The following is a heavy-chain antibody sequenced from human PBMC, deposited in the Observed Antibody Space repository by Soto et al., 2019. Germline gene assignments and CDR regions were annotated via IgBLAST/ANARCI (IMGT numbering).Heavy chain of an antibody. Sequence: PSETLSLTCAVSGGSISSSNWWSWVRQPPGKGLEWIGEIYHSGSTNYNPSLKSRVTISVDKSKNQFSLKLSSVTAADTAVYYCARVGSGWIKGYNWFDPWGQGTLVTVSS. CDR1: GGSISSSNW. D-gene: IGHD6-19*01. J-gene: IGHJ5*02. CDR2: IYHSGST. V-gene: IGHV4-4*02. CDR3: ARVGSGWIKGYNWFDP.